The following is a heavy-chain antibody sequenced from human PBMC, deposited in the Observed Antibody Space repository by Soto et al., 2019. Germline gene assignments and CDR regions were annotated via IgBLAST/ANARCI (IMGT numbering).Heavy chain of an antibody. D-gene: IGHD6-19*01. CDR3: ARDHGLVTPLGWFDP. CDR2: INHSGST. V-gene: IGHV4-34*01. Sequence: QVQLQQWGAGLLKPSETLSLTCAVYGGSFSGYYWSWIRQPPGKGLEWIGEINHSGSTNYNPSLKSRVTISVDTSKNQFSLKLSSVTAADTAVYYCARDHGLVTPLGWFDPWGQGTLVTVSS. J-gene: IGHJ5*02. CDR1: GGSFSGYY.